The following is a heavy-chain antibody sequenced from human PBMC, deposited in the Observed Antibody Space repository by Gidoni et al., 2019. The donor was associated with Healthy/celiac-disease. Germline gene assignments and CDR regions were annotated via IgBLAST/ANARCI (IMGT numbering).Heavy chain of an antibody. CDR1: GFTFSSYA. J-gene: IGHJ4*02. CDR3: AKWQLGYCSSTSCYTVSMGPAPDY. V-gene: IGHV3-23*01. CDR2: ISGSGGST. D-gene: IGHD2-2*02. Sequence: EVQLLESGGGLVQPGGSLRLSCAASGFTFSSYAMSWVRQAPGKGLEWVSAISGSGGSTYYADSVKGRFTISRDNSKNTLYLQMNSLRAEDTAVYYCAKWQLGYCSSTSCYTVSMGPAPDYWGQGTLVTVSS.